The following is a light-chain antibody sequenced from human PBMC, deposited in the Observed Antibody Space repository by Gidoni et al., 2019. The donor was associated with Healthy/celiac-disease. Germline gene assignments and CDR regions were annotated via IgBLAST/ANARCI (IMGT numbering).Light chain of an antibody. Sequence: DTQTTQPPSTLSASVRDRVTITRRASQSISSWLACYQQKPGKAPNLLIYKASSLEGGFPSRFSSSGAGAEFTLTSSSLQDDDFATYCCQQYSSSPYTFXQXTKLEIK. CDR1: QSISSW. V-gene: IGKV1-5*03. CDR2: KAS. J-gene: IGKJ2*01. CDR3: QQYSSSPYT.